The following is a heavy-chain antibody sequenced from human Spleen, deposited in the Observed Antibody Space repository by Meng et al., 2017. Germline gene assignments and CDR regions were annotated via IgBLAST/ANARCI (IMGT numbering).Heavy chain of an antibody. CDR3: ARGPTTMAHDFDY. CDR1: GGSFSDYY. CDR2: INHSGST. J-gene: IGHJ4*02. Sequence: QVLLQPWGAGLWKPSETLSLTSVVSGGSFSDYYWSWIRQPPGKGLEWIGEINHSGSTNYNPSLESRATISVDTSQNNLSLKLSSVTAADSAVYYCARGPTTMAHDFDYWGQGTLVTVSS. V-gene: IGHV4-34*01. D-gene: IGHD4-11*01.